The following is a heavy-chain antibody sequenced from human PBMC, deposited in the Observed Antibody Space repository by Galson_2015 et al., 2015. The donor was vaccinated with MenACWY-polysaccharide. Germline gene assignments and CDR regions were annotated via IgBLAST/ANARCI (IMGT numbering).Heavy chain of an antibody. CDR3: ARACGGSCYQGDAFDI. D-gene: IGHD2-15*01. CDR1: GFTFSSYS. J-gene: IGHJ3*02. Sequence: LRLSCAASGFTFSSYSMNWVRQAPGKGLEWVSSISSSSSYIYYADSVKGRFTISRDNAKNSLYLQMNSLRAEDTAVYYCARACGGSCYQGDAFDIWGQGTMVTVSS. CDR2: ISSSSSYI. V-gene: IGHV3-21*01.